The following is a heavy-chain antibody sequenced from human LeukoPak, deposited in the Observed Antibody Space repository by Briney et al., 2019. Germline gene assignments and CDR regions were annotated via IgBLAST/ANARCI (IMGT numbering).Heavy chain of an antibody. V-gene: IGHV1-46*01. Sequence: ASVKVSCKASGYTFTSYYMHWVRQAPGQGLEWMGIINPGGGSTSYAQKFQGRVTMTRDTSTSTVYMELSSLRSEDTAVYYCARARAYIVVVPAAILYDYWGQGTLVTVSS. D-gene: IGHD2-2*02. CDR1: GYTFTSYY. J-gene: IGHJ4*02. CDR3: ARARAYIVVVPAAILYDY. CDR2: INPGGGST.